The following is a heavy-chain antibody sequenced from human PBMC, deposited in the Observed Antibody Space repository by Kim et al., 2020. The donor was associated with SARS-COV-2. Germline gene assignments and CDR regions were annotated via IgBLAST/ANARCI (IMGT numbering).Heavy chain of an antibody. V-gene: IGHV3-7*01. CDR3: ARDWGYGDRNDAFDV. J-gene: IGHJ3*01. Sequence: GGSLRLSCAASGFTFSSYWMSWVRQAPGKGLEWVANIKQDGSEKYYVDSVKGRFTISRDNAKNSLYLQMNSLRAEDTAVYYCARDWGYGDRNDAFDVWGQGTMVTVSS. D-gene: IGHD4-17*01. CDR2: IKQDGSEK. CDR1: GFTFSSYW.